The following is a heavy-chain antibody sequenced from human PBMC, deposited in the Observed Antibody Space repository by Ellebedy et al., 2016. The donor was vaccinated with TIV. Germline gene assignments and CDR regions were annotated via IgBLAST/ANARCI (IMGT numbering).Heavy chain of an antibody. V-gene: IGHV1-2*02. CDR1: GYTFTGYY. CDR2: INPNSGGT. D-gene: IGHD2-15*01. Sequence: AASVKVSCKASGYTFTGYYMHWVRQAPGQGLEWMGWINPNSGGTNYAQKFQGRVTMTRDTSISTVYMELSSLRSEDTAVYYCARAAVPYRRTPFDYWGQGTLVTVSS. CDR3: ARAAVPYRRTPFDY. J-gene: IGHJ4*02.